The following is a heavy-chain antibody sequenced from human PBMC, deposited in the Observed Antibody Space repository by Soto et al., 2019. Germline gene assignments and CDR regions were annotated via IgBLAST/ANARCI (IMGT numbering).Heavy chain of an antibody. CDR3: AREGGYSGYGKSYYYGMDV. D-gene: IGHD5-12*01. V-gene: IGHV4-59*01. J-gene: IGHJ6*02. CDR1: GGSISSYY. CDR2: IYYSGST. Sequence: SETLSLTCTVSGGSISSYYWGWIRQPPGKGLEWIGYIYYSGSTNYNPSLKSRVTISVDTSKNQFSLKLSSVTAAATAVYYCAREGGYSGYGKSYYYGMDVWGQGTTVTVS.